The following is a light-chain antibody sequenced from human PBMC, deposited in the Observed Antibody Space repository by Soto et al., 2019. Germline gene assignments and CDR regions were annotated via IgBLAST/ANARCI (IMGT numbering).Light chain of an antibody. CDR3: QQYGNSPIT. CDR1: QSVSSSY. CDR2: GAS. Sequence: EIVLTQSPGTLSLSPGERATLSCRASQSVSSSYLAWYQQTPGQPPRLLIFGASSRATGIPDRFSGSGSGTDFALTISRLEPEDFAVYYCQQYGNSPITFGQGTRLEIK. V-gene: IGKV3-20*01. J-gene: IGKJ5*01.